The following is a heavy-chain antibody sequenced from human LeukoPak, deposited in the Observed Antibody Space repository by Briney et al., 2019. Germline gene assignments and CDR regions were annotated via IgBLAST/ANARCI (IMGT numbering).Heavy chain of an antibody. CDR1: GFTFSIYS. CDR2: ITGNSNYI. Sequence: PGGSLRLSCAASGFTFSIYSINWVRQAPGKGLEWVSFITGNSNYIYYADSVKGRFTISRDNAKNSLYLQMNSLRAEDMALYYCAKSGSYSSPYYFDYWGQGTLVTVSS. D-gene: IGHD3-10*01. V-gene: IGHV3-21*04. CDR3: AKSGSYSSPYYFDY. J-gene: IGHJ4*02.